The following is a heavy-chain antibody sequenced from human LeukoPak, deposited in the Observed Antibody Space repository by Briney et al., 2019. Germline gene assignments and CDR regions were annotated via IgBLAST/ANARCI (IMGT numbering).Heavy chain of an antibody. D-gene: IGHD5-18*01. V-gene: IGHV4-30-4*08. CDR3: ARVGTAIAEYFDY. CDR1: GGSISSGDYY. CDR2: IYYSGST. Sequence: KTSQTLSLTCTVSGGSISSGDYYWSWIRQPPGKGLEWIGYIYYSGSTYYNPSLKSRVTISVDTSKNQFSLKLSSVTAADTAVYCCARVGTAIAEYFDYWGQGTLVTVSS. J-gene: IGHJ4*02.